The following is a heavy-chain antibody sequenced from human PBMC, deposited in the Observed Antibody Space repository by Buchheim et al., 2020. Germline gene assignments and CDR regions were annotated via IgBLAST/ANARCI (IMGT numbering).Heavy chain of an antibody. CDR3: ARDSGGGYYGMDV. J-gene: IGHJ6*02. V-gene: IGHV3-48*01. CDR2: ISSSSSTI. D-gene: IGHD3-10*01. CDR1: GFTFSSYA. Sequence: EVQLVESGGVLVQAGGSLRISCAASGFTFSSYAMNWVRQAPGKGLEWISYISSSSSTIFYADSVKGRFTISRDNAKNSLYLQMNSLRAEDTAVYYCARDSGGGYYGMDVWGQGTT.